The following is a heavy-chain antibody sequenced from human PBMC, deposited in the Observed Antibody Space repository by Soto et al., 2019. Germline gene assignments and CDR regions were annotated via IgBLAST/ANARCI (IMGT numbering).Heavy chain of an antibody. J-gene: IGHJ4*02. CDR2: ISYDGGLQ. CDR3: VSDRGYGHASVPYS. CDR1: GFTFTSYG. V-gene: IGHV3-30*03. Sequence: QAHLVESGGGVVQPGRSLRLSCAASGFTFTSYGMHWVRQAPGTRLEWVAVISYDGGLQHYADSVKGRFTISRDNSKNMVLLKMNSLRAEDTDVYYCVSDRGYGHASVPYSWGQGTLVSVSS. D-gene: IGHD5-18*01.